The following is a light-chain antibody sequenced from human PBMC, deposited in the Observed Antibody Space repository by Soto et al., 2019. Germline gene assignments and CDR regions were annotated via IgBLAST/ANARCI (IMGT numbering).Light chain of an antibody. CDR1: QSVRSN. V-gene: IGKV3-15*01. J-gene: IGKJ2*01. CDR3: HQYNNWPLYT. CDR2: DAS. Sequence: ERVMTQSPATLSVSPGERATLSCRASQSVRSNLAWYQQKPGQTPRLLIYDASTRATGIPARFSGSGSGTDFTLTISSLQSEDFAVYYCHQYNNWPLYTFGQGTKLEIK.